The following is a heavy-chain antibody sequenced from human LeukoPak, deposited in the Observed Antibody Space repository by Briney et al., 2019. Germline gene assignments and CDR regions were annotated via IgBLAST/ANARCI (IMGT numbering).Heavy chain of an antibody. CDR1: GGSISNYY. CDR3: ARNYDFWSGYLDY. D-gene: IGHD3-3*01. J-gene: IGHJ4*02. V-gene: IGHV4-59*01. Sequence: SSETLSLTCTVSGGSISNYYWSWIRQPPGKGLEWIGYIHYSGSTNNNPSLKSRVTISVDTSKNQFSLKLTSVTAADTAVYYCARNYDFWSGYLDYWGQGTLVTVSS. CDR2: IHYSGST.